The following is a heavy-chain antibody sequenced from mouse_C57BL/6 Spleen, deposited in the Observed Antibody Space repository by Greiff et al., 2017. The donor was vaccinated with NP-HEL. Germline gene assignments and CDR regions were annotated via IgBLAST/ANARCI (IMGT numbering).Heavy chain of an antibody. Sequence: QVQLKESGPELVKPGASVKISCKASGYAFSSSWMNWVKQRPGKGLEWIGRIYPGDGDTNYNGKFKGKATLTADKSSSTAYMQLSSLTSEDSAVYFCANYYGSGFAYWGQGTLVTVSA. CDR2: IYPGDGDT. CDR1: GYAFSSSW. J-gene: IGHJ3*01. D-gene: IGHD1-1*01. V-gene: IGHV1-82*01. CDR3: ANYYGSGFAY.